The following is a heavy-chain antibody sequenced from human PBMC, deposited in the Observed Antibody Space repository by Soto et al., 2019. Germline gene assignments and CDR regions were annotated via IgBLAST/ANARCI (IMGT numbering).Heavy chain of an antibody. D-gene: IGHD3-16*02. V-gene: IGHV3-33*01. CDR3: ASNLDDYVWGCYRFYY. Sequence: QVQLVDSGGGVVQPGRSLRLSCAASGFTFSSYGMHWVRQAPGKWLEGVAVIWYDGSNKSYVDSVKGRFTISRDNSKNTLYLQMNSLRAVDRAVYYCASNLDDYVWGCYRFYYWGQGTLVTVCS. CDR1: GFTFSSYG. CDR2: IWYDGSNK. J-gene: IGHJ4*02.